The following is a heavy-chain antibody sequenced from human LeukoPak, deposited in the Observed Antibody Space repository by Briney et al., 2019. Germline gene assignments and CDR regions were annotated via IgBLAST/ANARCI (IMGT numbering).Heavy chain of an antibody. J-gene: IGHJ4*02. CDR1: GFTFSDYW. Sequence: GGSLRLSCAASGFTFSDYWMTWVRQAPGKGLEWVAHIKQDGSERYYGESVKGRFTISRDNANNLVHLQMNSLGAEDTAVYYCARGWNYAFRFDDWGQGTLVTVSS. CDR3: ARGWNYAFRFDD. V-gene: IGHV3-7*01. CDR2: IKQDGSER. D-gene: IGHD1-7*01.